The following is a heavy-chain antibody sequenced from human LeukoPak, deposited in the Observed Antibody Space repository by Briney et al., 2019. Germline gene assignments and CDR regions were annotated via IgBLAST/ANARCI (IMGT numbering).Heavy chain of an antibody. CDR3: AKEMKPWMHFDS. CDR1: GFTFSRSA. V-gene: IGHV3-30*18. CDR2: ISHDGSNT. J-gene: IGHJ4*02. Sequence: GGSLRLSCAASGFTFSRSAVHWVRQAPGKGLEWVAVISHDGSNTDYTDSVKGRFTISRDNSKNTLYLQMNSLRAEDPAVYYCAKEMKPWMHFDSWGQGTLVTVSS. D-gene: IGHD5-12*01.